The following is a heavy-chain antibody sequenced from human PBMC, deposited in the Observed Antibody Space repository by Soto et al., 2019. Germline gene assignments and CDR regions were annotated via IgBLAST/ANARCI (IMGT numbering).Heavy chain of an antibody. Sequence: PSETLSLTCTVSGGSISSSSYYWGGIRQPPGKGLEWIGSIYYSGSTYYNPSLKSRVTISVDTSKNQFSLKLSSVTAADTAVYYCAMVVAATDFFDYWGQGTLVTVSS. J-gene: IGHJ4*02. V-gene: IGHV4-39*01. D-gene: IGHD2-15*01. CDR2: IYYSGST. CDR1: GGSISSSSYY. CDR3: AMVVAATDFFDY.